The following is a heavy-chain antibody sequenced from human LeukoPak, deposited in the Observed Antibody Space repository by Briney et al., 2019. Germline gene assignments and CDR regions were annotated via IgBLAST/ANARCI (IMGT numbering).Heavy chain of an antibody. CDR2: IYYSGST. V-gene: IGHV4-59*08. D-gene: IGHD1-26*01. Sequence: SETLSLTCTVSGGSISSSYWSWIRQPPGKGLEWIGYIYYSGSTNYNPSLKSRVTISEDTSKNQLSLKLTSVTAADTAVYYCARGVGPTTAQSTFDYWGQGALVTVSS. CDR1: GGSISSSY. CDR3: ARGVGPTTAQSTFDY. J-gene: IGHJ4*02.